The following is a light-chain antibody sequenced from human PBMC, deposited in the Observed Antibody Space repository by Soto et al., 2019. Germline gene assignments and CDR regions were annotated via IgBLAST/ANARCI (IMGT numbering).Light chain of an antibody. J-gene: IGKJ1*01. CDR3: QHYNTGPR. CDR1: QTIKNN. CDR2: GAS. V-gene: IGKV3-15*01. Sequence: ETLMTQSPATLSVSPGEGATLSCRASQTIKNNLAWYKQKPGQAPRLLIYGASRRATGVPARFSGSGSGTEFTLTISRMKSEDFAVHYCQHYNTGPRFGQGTKVDIK.